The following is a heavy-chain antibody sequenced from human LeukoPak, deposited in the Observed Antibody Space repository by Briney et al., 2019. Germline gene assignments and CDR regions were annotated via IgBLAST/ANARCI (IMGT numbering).Heavy chain of an antibody. D-gene: IGHD1-1*01. CDR2: INTGSTYM. CDR3: ARVEATTGRNYHYYYMDV. CDR1: GFYFSGYS. Sequence: GGSLRLSCAASGFYFSGYSMNWVRQAPGKGLEWVSSINTGSTYMYYADSVKGRFTISRDNAKNSLHLQMYSLRVEDTAVYFCARVEATTGRNYHYYYMDVWGKGTTVTVSS. V-gene: IGHV3-21*01. J-gene: IGHJ6*03.